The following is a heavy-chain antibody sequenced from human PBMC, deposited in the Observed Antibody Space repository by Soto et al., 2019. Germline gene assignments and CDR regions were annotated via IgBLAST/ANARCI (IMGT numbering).Heavy chain of an antibody. Sequence: QVQLQESGPGLVKPSETLSLTCTVSGGSISSYYRSWIRQPPGKGLEWIGYIYYSGSTNYNPSLKSRVTLSVDTSKNQFSLKLSSVTAADTAVYYCARRYGSCFDIWGQGTMVTVSS. CDR1: GGSISSYY. V-gene: IGHV4-59*08. D-gene: IGHD3-10*01. J-gene: IGHJ3*02. CDR2: IYYSGST. CDR3: ARRYGSCFDI.